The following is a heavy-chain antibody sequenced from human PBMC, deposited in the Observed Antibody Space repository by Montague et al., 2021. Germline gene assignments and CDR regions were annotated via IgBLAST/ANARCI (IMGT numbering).Heavy chain of an antibody. J-gene: IGHJ4*02. CDR1: GFTFSSYW. CDR2: INSDGSST. V-gene: IGHV3-74*01. CDR3: ARDGDYYDSGGYYPGY. D-gene: IGHD3-22*01. Sequence: SLRLSCAASGFTFSSYWMHWVRQAPGKGLVWVSRINSDGSSTSYADSVKGRFTISRDNAKSTLYLQMSSLRAVDTAVYYCARDGDYYDSGGYYPGYWGQGTLVTVSS.